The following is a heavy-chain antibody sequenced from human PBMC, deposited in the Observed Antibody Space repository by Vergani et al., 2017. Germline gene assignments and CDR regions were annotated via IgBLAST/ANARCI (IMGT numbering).Heavy chain of an antibody. J-gene: IGHJ4*02. CDR2: ISGSGGST. D-gene: IGHD6-19*01. V-gene: IGHV3-23*01. CDR1: GFTFSSYA. CDR3: AKGVGGWYGYFDY. Sequence: EVQLLESGGGLVQPGGSLRLSCAASGFTFSSYAMSWVRQAPGKGLEWVSAISGSGGSTYYADSVKGRFTISRDNSKNTLYLQMNSLRAEVTAVYYCAKGVGGWYGYFDYWGQGTLVTVSS.